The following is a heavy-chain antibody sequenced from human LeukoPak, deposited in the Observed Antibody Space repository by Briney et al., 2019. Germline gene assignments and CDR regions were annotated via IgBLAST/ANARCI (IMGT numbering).Heavy chain of an antibody. CDR3: ARGGERDSGVYPNY. Sequence: SETLSLTCTVSGGSISGYYWSWIRQPPGKGLEWIGCIYYSGSTNYNPSLKSRVTISADTSKNQFSLKLSSVTTADTAVYYCARGGERDSGVYPNYGGRGPLATVSS. V-gene: IGHV4-59*01. CDR1: GGSISGYY. J-gene: IGHJ4*02. D-gene: IGHD3-22*01. CDR2: IYYSGST.